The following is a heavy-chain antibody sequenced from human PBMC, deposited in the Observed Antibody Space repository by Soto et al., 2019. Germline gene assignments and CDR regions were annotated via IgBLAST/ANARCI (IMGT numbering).Heavy chain of an antibody. CDR3: ARAPVDIVATIYYY. D-gene: IGHD5-12*01. Sequence: GASVKVSCKASGYTFTSYGISWVRQAPGQGLEWMGWISAYNGNTNYAQKLQGRVTMTTDTSTSTAYMELRSLRSDDTAVYYCARAPVDIVATIYYYCGQGTLVTVSS. J-gene: IGHJ4*02. V-gene: IGHV1-18*04. CDR2: ISAYNGNT. CDR1: GYTFTSYG.